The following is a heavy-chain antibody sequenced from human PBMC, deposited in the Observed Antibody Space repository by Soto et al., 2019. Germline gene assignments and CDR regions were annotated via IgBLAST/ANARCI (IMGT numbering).Heavy chain of an antibody. D-gene: IGHD1-1*01. CDR3: AKDKPGTTSFDY. J-gene: IGHJ4*02. Sequence: VPLLESGGGLVQPGGSLRLSCAASGFTISSNAMYWVRQAPGKGLEWVSAISDRGDTTHYADSVKGRFTISRDTSKNPLYLQLNALTADDTVVYFCAKDKPGTTSFDYWGQGTLVTVSS. V-gene: IGHV3-23*01. CDR1: GFTISSNA. CDR2: ISDRGDTT.